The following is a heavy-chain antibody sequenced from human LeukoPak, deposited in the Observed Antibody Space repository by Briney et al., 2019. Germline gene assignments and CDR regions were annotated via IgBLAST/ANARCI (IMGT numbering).Heavy chain of an antibody. D-gene: IGHD5-12*01. CDR2: ISYSSNT. V-gene: IGHV4-59*08. J-gene: IGHJ6*02. CDR1: GASINADY. CDR3: ARRVPSGYGTSYFYYGVDV. Sequence: SETLSLTCTLSGASINADYWSWIRQPPGTGLEWIGYISYSSNTNYNPSIKSRVCMSVDTSKNQFSLTLYSVTAADTAVFYCARRVPSGYGTSYFYYGVDVWGQGTTVTVSS.